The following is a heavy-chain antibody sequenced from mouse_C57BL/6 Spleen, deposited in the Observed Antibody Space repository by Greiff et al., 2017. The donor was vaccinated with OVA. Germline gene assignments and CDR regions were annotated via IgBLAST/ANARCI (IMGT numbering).Heavy chain of an antibody. CDR1: GFTFSDYY. V-gene: IGHV5-16*01. CDR3: ARGSLYYYGSSPWFAY. Sequence: EVQLVESEGGLVQPGSSMKLSCTASGFTFSDYYMAWVRQVPEKGLEWVANINYDGSSTYYLDSLKSRFIISRDNAKNILYLQMSSLKSEDTATYDCARGSLYYYGSSPWFAYWGQGTLVTVSA. CDR2: INYDGSST. J-gene: IGHJ3*01. D-gene: IGHD1-1*01.